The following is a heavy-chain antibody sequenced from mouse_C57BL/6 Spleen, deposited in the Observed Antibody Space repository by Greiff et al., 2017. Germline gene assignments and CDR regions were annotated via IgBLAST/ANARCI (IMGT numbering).Heavy chain of an antibody. J-gene: IGHJ3*01. CDR3: ARRDYSNYPFAY. Sequence: EVQLVESGPELVKPGASVKISCKASGYSFTGYYMNWVKQSPEKSLEWIGEINPSTGGTTYNQKFKAKATLTVDKSSSTAYMQLKSLTSEDSAVYYCARRDYSNYPFAYWGQGTLVTVSA. CDR2: INPSTGGT. CDR1: GYSFTGYY. V-gene: IGHV1-42*01. D-gene: IGHD2-5*01.